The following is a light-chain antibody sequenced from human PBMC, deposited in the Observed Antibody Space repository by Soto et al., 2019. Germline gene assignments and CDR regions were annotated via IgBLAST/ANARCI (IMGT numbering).Light chain of an antibody. V-gene: IGLV2-8*01. Sequence: QSALTQPPSASGSPGQSVTISCTGTSSDVGGYNYVSWYQQHPGKAPKLMIYEVSKRPSGVRDRFSGSKSGNTASLSVSGLQAEDEADYYCSSYAGSNNDVFGAGTKLTVL. CDR2: EVS. J-gene: IGLJ1*01. CDR1: SSDVGGYNY. CDR3: SSYAGSNNDV.